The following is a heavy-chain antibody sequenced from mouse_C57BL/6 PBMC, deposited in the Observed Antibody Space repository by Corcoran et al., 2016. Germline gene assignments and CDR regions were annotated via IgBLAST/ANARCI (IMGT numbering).Heavy chain of an antibody. CDR1: GYTFTDYY. CDR3: ARHDYGSSYPFAY. V-gene: IGHV1-26*01. CDR2: INPNNGGT. D-gene: IGHD1-1*01. Sequence: EVQLQQSGPELVKPGASVKISCKASGYTFTDYYMNWVKQSHGKSLEWIGDINPNNGGTSYNQKFKGKATLTVDKSSSTAYMKLRSLTSEDSAVYYCARHDYGSSYPFAYWGQGTLVTVSA. J-gene: IGHJ3*01.